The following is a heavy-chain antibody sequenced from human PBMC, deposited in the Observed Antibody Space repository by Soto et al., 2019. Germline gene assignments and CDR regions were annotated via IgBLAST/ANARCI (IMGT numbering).Heavy chain of an antibody. V-gene: IGHV3-74*01. CDR3: AANWYCSGGSCYSVDI. Sequence: GGSLRLSCAASGFSFSSSWMHWVRQGPGKGLVWVSRISTDGSSIAYADSVKGRFTISRDSAKNSLYLQMNSLRAEDTAVYYCAANWYCSGGSCYSVDIWGQGTMVTVSS. D-gene: IGHD2-15*01. CDR2: ISTDGSSI. CDR1: GFSFSSSW. J-gene: IGHJ3*02.